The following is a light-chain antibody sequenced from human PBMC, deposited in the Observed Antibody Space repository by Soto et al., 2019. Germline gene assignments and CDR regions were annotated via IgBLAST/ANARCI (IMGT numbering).Light chain of an antibody. Sequence: QSVLTQPTSASGTPGQRVTISCSGSSSNIGSNSVNWYQQLPGTAPKLLCYGNGQRPSGVPDRFSGSKSGTSASLAISGLQSEDEADYYCAAWDDSLNGHVVFGGGTKLTVL. CDR2: GNG. V-gene: IGLV1-44*01. CDR3: AAWDDSLNGHVV. CDR1: SSNIGSNS. J-gene: IGLJ2*01.